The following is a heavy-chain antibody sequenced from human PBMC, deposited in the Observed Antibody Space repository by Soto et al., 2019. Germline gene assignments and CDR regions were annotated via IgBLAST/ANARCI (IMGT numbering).Heavy chain of an antibody. CDR3: ARSPQLEPRFDY. V-gene: IGHV3-23*01. D-gene: IGHD1-1*01. J-gene: IGHJ4*02. CDR1: RGTCGNLG. Sequence: LWRAACRGTCGNLGVSWVIKKKGKGLEWVSAISGSGGSTHYADSVRGRFTVSRDNAKNSLYLQMNSLRAEDTAVYYCARSPQLEPRFDYWGQGTLVTVSS. CDR2: ISGSGGST.